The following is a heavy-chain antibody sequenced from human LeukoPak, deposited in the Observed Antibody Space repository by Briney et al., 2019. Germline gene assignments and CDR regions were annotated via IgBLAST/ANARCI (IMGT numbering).Heavy chain of an antibody. V-gene: IGHV3-48*03. Sequence: GGSLRLSCTASGFTFSIYEMNWVRQAPGKWLEWVSYISSSGSTIYYADSVKGRFTISRENAKNSLYLQMNSLRAEDTAVYYCAELGITMIGGVWGKGTTVTISS. CDR1: GFTFSIYE. CDR2: ISSSGSTI. J-gene: IGHJ6*04. CDR3: AELGITMIGGV. D-gene: IGHD3-10*02.